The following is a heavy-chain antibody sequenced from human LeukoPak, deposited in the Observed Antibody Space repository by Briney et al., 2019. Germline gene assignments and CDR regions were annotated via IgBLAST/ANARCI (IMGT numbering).Heavy chain of an antibody. D-gene: IGHD3-3*01. CDR3: ARVLRYYDFWSHFDY. V-gene: IGHV1-2*02. J-gene: IGHJ4*02. Sequence: ASVKVSCKASGYTFTGYYMHWVRQAPGQGLEWMGWINPNGGGTNYAQKFQGRVTMTRDTSISTAYMELSRLRSDDTAVYYCARVLRYYDFWSHFDYWGQGTLVTVSS. CDR1: GYTFTGYY. CDR2: INPNGGGT.